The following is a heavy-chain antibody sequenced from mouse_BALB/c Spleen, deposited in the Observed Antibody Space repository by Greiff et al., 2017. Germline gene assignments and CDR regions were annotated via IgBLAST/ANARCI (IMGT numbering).Heavy chain of an antibody. V-gene: IGHV1-14*01. D-gene: IGHD2-10*02. CDR1: GYTFTSYV. Sequence: VHVKQSGPELVKPGASVKMSCKASGYTFTSYVMHWVKQKPGQGLEWIGYINPYNDGTKYNEKFKGKATLTSDKSSSTAYMELSSLTSEDSAVYYCARGYGTYAMDYWGQGTSVTVSS. CDR3: ARGYGTYAMDY. CDR2: INPYNDGT. J-gene: IGHJ4*01.